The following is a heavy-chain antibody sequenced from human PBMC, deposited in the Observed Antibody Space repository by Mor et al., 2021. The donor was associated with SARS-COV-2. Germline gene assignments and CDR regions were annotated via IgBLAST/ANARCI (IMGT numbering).Heavy chain of an antibody. Sequence: RQAPGQDFEWMGIINPSGGTTRHAQKFQGRVTMTKDTSTSTVYMELSSLRSEDTAVYYCAREMGTTYYVDYWGQGTLVT. V-gene: IGHV1-46*01. D-gene: IGHD1-26*01. CDR2: INPSGGTT. CDR3: AREMGTTYYVDY. J-gene: IGHJ4*02.